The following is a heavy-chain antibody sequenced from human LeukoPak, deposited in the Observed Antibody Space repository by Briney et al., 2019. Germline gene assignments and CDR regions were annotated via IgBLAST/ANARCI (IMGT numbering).Heavy chain of an antibody. CDR1: GGSISSGSYY. D-gene: IGHD1-14*01. CDR2: IYTSGSA. J-gene: IGHJ4*02. Sequence: SQTLSLTCTVSGGSISSGSYYWSWIRQPAGKGLEWIGRIYTSGSANYNPSLKSRVTISVDTSKNQFSLKLSSVTAADTAVYYCARDSDHPGYFDYWGQRTLVTVSS. V-gene: IGHV4-61*02. CDR3: ARDSDHPGYFDY.